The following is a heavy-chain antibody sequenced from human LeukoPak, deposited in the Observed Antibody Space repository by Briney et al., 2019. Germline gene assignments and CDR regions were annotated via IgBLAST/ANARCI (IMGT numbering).Heavy chain of an antibody. Sequence: KPSETLSLTCTVSGGSISSYYWSWIRQPPGKGLEWIGYISNSGSTDYNPSFKSRVTISVDRSKNQFSLMLSSVTAADTAMYFCARDALGGNPFDYWGQGTLVTVSS. CDR3: ARDALGGNPFDY. CDR2: ISNSGST. CDR1: GGSISSYY. J-gene: IGHJ4*02. V-gene: IGHV4-59*01. D-gene: IGHD4-23*01.